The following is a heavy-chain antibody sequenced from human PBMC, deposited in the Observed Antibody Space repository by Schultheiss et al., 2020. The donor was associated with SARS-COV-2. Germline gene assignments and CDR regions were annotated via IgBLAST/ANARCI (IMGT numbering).Heavy chain of an antibody. J-gene: IGHJ4*02. CDR2: INPNSGGT. CDR1: GYTFTGYY. V-gene: IGHV1-2*02. CDR3: ARDWDCGGDCYYRHRYYFDY. Sequence: ASVKVSCKASGYTFTGYYMHWVRQAPGQGLEWMGWINPNSGGTNYAQKFQGRVTMTRDTSISTAYMELSRLRSDDTAVYYCARDWDCGGDCYYRHRYYFDYWGQGTLVTVSS. D-gene: IGHD2-21*02.